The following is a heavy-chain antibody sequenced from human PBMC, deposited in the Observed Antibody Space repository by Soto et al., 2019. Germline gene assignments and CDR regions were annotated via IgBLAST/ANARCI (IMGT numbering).Heavy chain of an antibody. CDR2: ITSSSDYV. Sequence: LRLSCAASGFTFSSYSISWVRQAPWKGLEWVSSITSSSDYVYYADSVKGRFTISRDNAKNSLYLQMNSLRAEDTAVYYCARVVYFDSSGYSVWGQGTLVTVSS. V-gene: IGHV3-21*01. J-gene: IGHJ4*02. CDR1: GFTFSSYS. CDR3: ARVVYFDSSGYSV. D-gene: IGHD3-22*01.